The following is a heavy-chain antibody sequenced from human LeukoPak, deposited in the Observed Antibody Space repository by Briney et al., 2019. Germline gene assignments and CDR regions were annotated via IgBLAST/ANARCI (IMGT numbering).Heavy chain of an antibody. CDR2: ISGSTGNK. CDR1: ELTITSST. J-gene: IGHJ4*02. Sequence: GGSLRLSCVASELTITSSTMSWVRQAPGKGLDWVSSISGSTGNKYYADAVKGRFTISRDSARNSLHLQMDSLRAEDTAVYYCARVLPYYFDYWGQGTLVTVSS. V-gene: IGHV3-48*04. CDR3: ARVLPYYFDY.